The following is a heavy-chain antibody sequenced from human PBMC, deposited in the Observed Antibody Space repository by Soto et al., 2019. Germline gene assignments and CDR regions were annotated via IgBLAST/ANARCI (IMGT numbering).Heavy chain of an antibody. CDR3: ANGFNLCAKTGYAFDS. D-gene: IGHD5-12*01. CDR2: TYFRSNWYN. Sequence: PSQTLSLTCAISVNSVSSNTASWNWIRQSPSRGLEWLGRTYFRSNWYNDYAVSVKSRIIINPDTSNNKFSMQLNSVTPEDTAVYFCANGFNLCAKTGYAFDSWGQGILVTVSS. J-gene: IGHJ4*02. V-gene: IGHV6-1*01. CDR1: VNSVSSNTAS.